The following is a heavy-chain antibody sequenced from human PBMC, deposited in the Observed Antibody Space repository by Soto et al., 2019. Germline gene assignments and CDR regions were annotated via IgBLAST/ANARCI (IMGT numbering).Heavy chain of an antibody. CDR1: GYTFTGYY. J-gene: IGHJ4*02. CDR2: INANSGGT. CDR3: ARSPYGDYRYYFAY. V-gene: IGHV1-2*04. Sequence: QVQLVQSGAEVKKPGASVKVSCKASGYTFTGYYIHWVRQAPGQGLEWMAWINANSGGTDYAQKFQGWVTMTRDTASSTAYMELSILKSDDAAVYYCARSPYGDYRYYFAYWGQGTLVTVSS. D-gene: IGHD4-17*01.